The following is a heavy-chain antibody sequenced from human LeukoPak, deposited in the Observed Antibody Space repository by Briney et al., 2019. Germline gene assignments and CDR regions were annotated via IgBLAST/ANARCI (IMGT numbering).Heavy chain of an antibody. D-gene: IGHD6-19*01. Sequence: PSQTLSLTCAVSGGSISSSTYYWVWIRQPPGKGLEWIGSINYSGNTYYNPSVKSRVTISVDTSKSQFSLKVSSVTAADTAVYFCARHQGSGWYLGFADRFDYWGQGTLVTVSS. CDR2: INYSGNT. CDR1: GGSISSSTYY. CDR3: ARHQGSGWYLGFADRFDY. J-gene: IGHJ4*02. V-gene: IGHV4-39*01.